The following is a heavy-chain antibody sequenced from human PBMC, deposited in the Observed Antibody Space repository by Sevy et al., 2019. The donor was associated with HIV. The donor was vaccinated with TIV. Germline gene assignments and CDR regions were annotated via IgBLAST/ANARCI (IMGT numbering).Heavy chain of an antibody. CDR1: GCTFSSYA. V-gene: IGHV3-23*01. Sequence: GGSLRLSCAASGCTFSSYAMSWVRQAPGKGLEWVSAIRGSGGSTYYADSVKGRFTISRDNSKNTLYLQMNSLRAEDTAVYYRAKVLAVAGHFDAFDIWGQETMVTVSS. D-gene: IGHD6-19*01. CDR3: AKVLAVAGHFDAFDI. CDR2: IRGSGGST. J-gene: IGHJ3*02.